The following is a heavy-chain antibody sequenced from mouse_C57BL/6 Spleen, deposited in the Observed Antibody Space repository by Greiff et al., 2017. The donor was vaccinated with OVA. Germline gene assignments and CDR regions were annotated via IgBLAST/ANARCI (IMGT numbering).Heavy chain of an antibody. Sequence: EVQGVESGGGLVQPGGSLKLSCAASGFTFSDYYMYWVRQTPEKRLEWVAYISNGGGSTYYPDTVKGRFTISRDNAKNTLYLQMSRLKSEDTAMYYCARHGSSFRGYFDVWGTGTTVTVSS. CDR2: ISNGGGST. D-gene: IGHD1-1*01. J-gene: IGHJ1*03. CDR3: ARHGSSFRGYFDV. CDR1: GFTFSDYY. V-gene: IGHV5-12*01.